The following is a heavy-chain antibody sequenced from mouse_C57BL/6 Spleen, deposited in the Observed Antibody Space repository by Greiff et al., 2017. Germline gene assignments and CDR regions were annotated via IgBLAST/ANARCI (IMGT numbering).Heavy chain of an antibody. V-gene: IGHV5-17*01. CDR3: ATYGNYVYAMDY. J-gene: IGHJ4*01. Sequence: EVKLMESGGGLVKPGGSLKLSCAASGFTFSDYGMHWVRQAPEKGLEWVAYISSGSSTIYYADTVKGRFTISRDNAKNTLFLQMTSLRSEDTAMYYCATYGNYVYAMDYWGQGTSVTVSS. CDR2: ISSGSSTI. CDR1: GFTFSDYG. D-gene: IGHD2-10*02.